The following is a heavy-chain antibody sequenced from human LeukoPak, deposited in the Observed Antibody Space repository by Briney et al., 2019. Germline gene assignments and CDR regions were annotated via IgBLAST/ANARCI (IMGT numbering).Heavy chain of an antibody. CDR2: ISSSSSYI. CDR1: GFTFSSYS. D-gene: IGHD2-2*01. CDR3: ARDLYCSSTSCRNDY. V-gene: IGHV3-21*01. J-gene: IGHJ4*02. Sequence: GGSLGLSCAASGFTFSSYSMNWVRQAPGKGLEWVSSISSSSSYIYYADSVKGRFTISRDNAKNSLYLQMNSLRAEDTAVYYCARDLYCSSTSCRNDYWGQGTLVTVSS.